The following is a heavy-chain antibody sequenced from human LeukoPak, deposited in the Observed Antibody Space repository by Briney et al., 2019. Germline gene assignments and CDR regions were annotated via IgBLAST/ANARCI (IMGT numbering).Heavy chain of an antibody. CDR2: INDSERT. D-gene: IGHD3-22*01. CDR3: ARRPYYYDTGTYWGSYYYYYMDV. Sequence: SETLSLTCAVYGGSFSGYYWSWIRQTPGKGLERIGEINDSERTNHNPSLKSRVTISVDTSKNQFSLKLSSVTAADTAVYYCARRPYYYDTGTYWGSYYYYYMDVWGKGTTVTISS. CDR1: GGSFSGYY. J-gene: IGHJ6*03. V-gene: IGHV4-34*01.